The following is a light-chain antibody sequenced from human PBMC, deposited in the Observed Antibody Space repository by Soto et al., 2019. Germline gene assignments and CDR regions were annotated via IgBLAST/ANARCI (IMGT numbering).Light chain of an antibody. CDR3: SSFAGTNTYVV. V-gene: IGLV2-23*01. CDR1: SGYVGTYSL. CDR2: EGH. Sequence: QSVLAQPASVSGSPGQSITISCTGASGYVGTYSLVSWYQQHPGKAPKVVIYEGHKRPSGVPDRFSGSTSVNTASLTISGLQTDDEADYYCSSFAGTNTYVVFGGGTKLTVL. J-gene: IGLJ2*01.